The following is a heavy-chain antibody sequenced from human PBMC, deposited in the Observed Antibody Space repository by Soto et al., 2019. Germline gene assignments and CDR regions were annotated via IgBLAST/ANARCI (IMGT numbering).Heavy chain of an antibody. J-gene: IGHJ6*02. CDR3: ARGSIAVGPHNHMAV. V-gene: IGHV1-3*01. CDR1: GYYFTSYA. D-gene: IGHD6-19*01. CDR2: INAGNGNT. Sequence: ASVKVSCKASGYYFTSYAIHWVRQAPGQRLEWMGWINAGNGNTKYSQKIQGRVTITRDTSASTAYMELSSLRSEDTAVYYCARGSIAVGPHNHMAVWGQGTTVTVSS.